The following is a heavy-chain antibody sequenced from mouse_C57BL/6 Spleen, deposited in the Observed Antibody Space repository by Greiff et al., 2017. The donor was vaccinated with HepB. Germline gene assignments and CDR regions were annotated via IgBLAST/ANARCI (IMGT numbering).Heavy chain of an antibody. J-gene: IGHJ3*01. CDR1: GFSFNTYA. CDR3: VRHDSSGSFAY. Sequence: DVQLVESGGGLVQPKGSLKLSCAASGFSFNTYAMNWVRQAPGKGLEWVARIRSKSNNYATYYADSVKDRFTISRDDSESMLYLQMNNLKTEDTAMYYCVRHDSSGSFAYWGQGTLVTVSA. D-gene: IGHD3-2*02. V-gene: IGHV10-1*01. CDR2: IRSKSNNYAT.